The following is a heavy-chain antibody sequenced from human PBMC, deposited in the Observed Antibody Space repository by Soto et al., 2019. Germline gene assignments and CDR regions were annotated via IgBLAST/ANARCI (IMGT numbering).Heavy chain of an antibody. CDR1: GGSFSGYY. D-gene: IGHD6-13*01. J-gene: IGHJ4*02. CDR3: ARGEIAAAGRGTPTRSSFDY. V-gene: IGHV4-34*01. Sequence: QVQLQQWGAGLLKPSETLSLTCAVYGGSFSGYYWSWIRQPPGKGLEWIGEINHSGSTNYNPSLKSRVTISVDTSKNQFSLKLSSVTAADTAVYYCARGEIAAAGRGTPTRSSFDYWGQGTLVTVSS. CDR2: INHSGST.